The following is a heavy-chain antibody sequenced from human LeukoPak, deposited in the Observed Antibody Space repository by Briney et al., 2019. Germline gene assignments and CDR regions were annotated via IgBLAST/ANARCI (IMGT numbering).Heavy chain of an antibody. CDR2: TSGDGITT. CDR1: GFTFHNYA. CDR3: ARGYSSGWYYFDY. Sequence: GALRLSCAAPGFTFHNYAIHWVRQAPGKGLEWVSLTSGDGITTYFADSVEGRFTISRDNAKNTLYLQMNSLRAEDTAVYYCARGYSSGWYYFDYWGQGTLVTVSS. J-gene: IGHJ4*02. V-gene: IGHV3-43*02. D-gene: IGHD6-19*01.